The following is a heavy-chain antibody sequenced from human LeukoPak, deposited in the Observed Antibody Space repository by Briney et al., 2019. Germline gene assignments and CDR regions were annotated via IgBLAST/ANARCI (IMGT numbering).Heavy chain of an antibody. CDR1: GYTFTSYD. V-gene: IGHV1-8*01. CDR3: ARVKYYYDSRGPAYFDL. D-gene: IGHD3-22*01. J-gene: IGHJ2*01. CDR2: MNPNSGNT. Sequence: ASVKVSCKASGYTFTSYDINWVRQATGQGLEWMGWMNPNSGNTGYAQKFQGRVTMTRNTSISTAYMELSSLRSEDTAAYYCARVKYYYDSRGPAYFDLWGRGTLVTVSS.